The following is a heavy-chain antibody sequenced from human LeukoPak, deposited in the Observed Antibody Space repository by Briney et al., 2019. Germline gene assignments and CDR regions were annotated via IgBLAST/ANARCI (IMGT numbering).Heavy chain of an antibody. CDR3: GRDGESSSGCLLDY. V-gene: IGHV3-7*01. CDR1: GFTFSSYW. Sequence: PGGSLRLSCAASGFTFSSYWMSWVRQAPGKGLEWVANIKPDGSEKYYVDSVKGRFTISRDNAKNSLYLQMNSLRAEDTAVYYGGRDGESSSGCLLDYGGREPRVTVP. J-gene: IGHJ4*02. CDR2: IKPDGSEK. D-gene: IGHD6-25*01.